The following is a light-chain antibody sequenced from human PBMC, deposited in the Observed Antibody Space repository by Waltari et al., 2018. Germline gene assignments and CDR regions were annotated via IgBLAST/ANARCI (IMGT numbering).Light chain of an antibody. CDR3: QQGNSFPPT. Sequence: DIQMTQSPSSVSASLGDRVTITRRASQGIGTWLAWYQQKPGKAPKVLIYGASTLLTGVPSRFSGSGSGTEFTLTITGLQPEDFATYFCQQGNSFPPTFGLGTRVEV. V-gene: IGKV1-12*01. J-gene: IGKJ1*01. CDR1: QGIGTW. CDR2: GAS.